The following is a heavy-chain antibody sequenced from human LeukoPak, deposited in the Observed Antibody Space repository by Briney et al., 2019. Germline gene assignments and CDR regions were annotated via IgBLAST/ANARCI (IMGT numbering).Heavy chain of an antibody. CDR3: TSSGYSSGPGAIDY. V-gene: IGHV3-49*04. Sequence: GGSLRLSCTASGFTFGDFAVSWVRQAPGKGLEWVSFIRSKAYRGTTEYAASVKGRFTISRDDSKSIAYLQMNSLKTEDTAVYYCTSSGYSSGPGAIDYWGQGTLVTVSS. J-gene: IGHJ4*02. D-gene: IGHD6-19*01. CDR2: IRSKAYRGTT. CDR1: GFTFGDFA.